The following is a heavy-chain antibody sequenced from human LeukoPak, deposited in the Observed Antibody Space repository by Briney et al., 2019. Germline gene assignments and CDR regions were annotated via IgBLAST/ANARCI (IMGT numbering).Heavy chain of an antibody. J-gene: IGHJ3*02. CDR2: ISGGGGST. Sequence: GGSLRLSCAASGFTFSSYAMSWVRQAPGKGLEWVSAISGGGGSTYYADSVKGRFTISRDNAKNSLYLQMNSLRAEDTAVYYCARGGMDVMEMANKGAFDIWGQGTMVTVSS. CDR1: GFTFSSYA. CDR3: ARGGMDVMEMANKGAFDI. V-gene: IGHV3-23*01. D-gene: IGHD5-24*01.